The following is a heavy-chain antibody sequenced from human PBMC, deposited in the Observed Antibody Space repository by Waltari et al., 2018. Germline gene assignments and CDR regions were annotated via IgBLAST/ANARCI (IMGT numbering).Heavy chain of an antibody. V-gene: IGHV3-48*03. D-gene: IGHD2-21*02. CDR1: GFTFRRYD. CDR3: ARALVTTNAFDI. J-gene: IGHJ3*02. Sequence: EVQLVESGGGLVQPGGSLRLACAASGFTFRRYDLNWVHQAPGKGLEWVSYISSSGSTIYYADAVKGRFTISRDNAKNSLYLQMNSLRAEDTAVYYCARALVTTNAFDIWGQGTMVTVSS. CDR2: ISSSGSTI.